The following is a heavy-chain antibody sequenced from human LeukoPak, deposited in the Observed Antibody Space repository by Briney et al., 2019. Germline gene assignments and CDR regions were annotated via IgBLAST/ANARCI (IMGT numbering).Heavy chain of an antibody. D-gene: IGHD6-13*01. J-gene: IGHJ4*02. V-gene: IGHV1-18*03. CDR3: AREGGIAAAGPYY. CDR1: GYTFTSYG. Sequence: ASVKVSCKASGYTFTSYGISWVRQAPGQGLEWMGGISAYNGNTNYAQKLQGRVTMTTDTSTSTAYMELSSLSSEDMAVYYCAREGGIAAAGPYYWGQGTLVPVSS. CDR2: ISAYNGNT.